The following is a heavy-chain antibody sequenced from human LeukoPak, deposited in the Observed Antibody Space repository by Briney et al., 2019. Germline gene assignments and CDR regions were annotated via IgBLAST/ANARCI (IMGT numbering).Heavy chain of an antibody. CDR2: IYYSGST. CDR3: ARYDSSGYYLGKVDY. D-gene: IGHD3-22*01. Sequence: PSETLSLTCAVSGGSISSNPYYWGWIRQPPGKGLEWIGSIYYSGSTYYNPSLKSRVTISVDTSKNQFSLKLSSVTASDTAVYYCARYDSSGYYLGKVDYWGQGTLVTVSS. V-gene: IGHV4-39*01. CDR1: GGSISSNPYY. J-gene: IGHJ4*02.